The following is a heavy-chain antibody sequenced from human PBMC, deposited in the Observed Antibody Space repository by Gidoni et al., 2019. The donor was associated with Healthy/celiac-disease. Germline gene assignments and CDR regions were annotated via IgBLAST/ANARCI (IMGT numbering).Heavy chain of an antibody. J-gene: IGHJ6*02. CDR2: IDPSDSYT. Sequence: GESLRISCKGSGYSFTSYWISWVRQMPGKGLEWMGRIDPSDSYTNYSPSFQGHVTISADKSISTAYLQWSSLKASATAMYYCASQTGYDFWGPGHYYYGMDVWGQGTTVTVSS. CDR3: ASQTGYDFWGPGHYYYGMDV. V-gene: IGHV5-10-1*01. D-gene: IGHD3-3*01. CDR1: GYSFTSYW.